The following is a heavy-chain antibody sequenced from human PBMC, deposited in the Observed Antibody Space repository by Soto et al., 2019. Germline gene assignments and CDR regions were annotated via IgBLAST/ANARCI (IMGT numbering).Heavy chain of an antibody. D-gene: IGHD2-2*01. J-gene: IGHJ4*02. CDR2: ISGSGGST. CDR1: GFTFSSYA. Sequence: GGSLRLSCAASGFTFSSYAMSWVRQAPGKGLEWVSAISGSGGSTYYADSVKGRFTISRDNSKNTLYLQMNSLRAEDTAVYYCAKLMDYCSSTRCSRAYFDYWGQGTLVTVSS. CDR3: AKLMDYCSSTRCSRAYFDY. V-gene: IGHV3-23*01.